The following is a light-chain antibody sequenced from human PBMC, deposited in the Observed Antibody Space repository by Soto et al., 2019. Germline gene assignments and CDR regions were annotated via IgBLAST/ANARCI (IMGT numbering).Light chain of an antibody. V-gene: IGLV1-44*01. CDR3: AAWDDRLNGVV. CDR1: SSNIGSNT. CDR2: SNN. Sequence: QSVLTQPPSASGTAGQRVTISCSGSSSNIGSNTITWYQQRPGTAPKLLIYSNNQRPSGVPDRFSGAKSGTSASLAISGLQSEDEAHYYCAAWDDRLNGVVFGGGTKLTVL. J-gene: IGLJ2*01.